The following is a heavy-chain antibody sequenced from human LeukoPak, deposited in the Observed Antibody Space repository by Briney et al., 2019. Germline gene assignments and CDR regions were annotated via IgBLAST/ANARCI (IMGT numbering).Heavy chain of an antibody. CDR3: ARLGSLELPYFDWLSTWFDP. V-gene: IGHV4-59*08. Sequence: SETLSLTCTVSGGSISSYYWSWIRQPPGKGLEWIGYIYYSGSTNYNPSLKSRVTISVNTSKNQFSLKLSSVTAADTAVYYCARLGSLELPYFDWLSTWFDPWGQGTLVTVSS. D-gene: IGHD3-9*01. J-gene: IGHJ5*02. CDR2: IYYSGST. CDR1: GGSISSYY.